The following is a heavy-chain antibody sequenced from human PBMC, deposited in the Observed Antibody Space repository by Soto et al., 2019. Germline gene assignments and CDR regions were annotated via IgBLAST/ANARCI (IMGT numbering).Heavy chain of an antibody. CDR3: AREEDTAMGFDY. Sequence: QVQLVQSGAEVKKPGASVKVSCKASGYTFTSYDINWVRQATGQGLEWMGWMNPNSGNTGYAQKFQGRVTMTRNTSLSTAYMELSSLRSEDTAVYYCAREEDTAMGFDYWGQGPLVTVSS. CDR1: GYTFTSYD. D-gene: IGHD5-18*01. J-gene: IGHJ4*02. CDR2: MNPNSGNT. V-gene: IGHV1-8*01.